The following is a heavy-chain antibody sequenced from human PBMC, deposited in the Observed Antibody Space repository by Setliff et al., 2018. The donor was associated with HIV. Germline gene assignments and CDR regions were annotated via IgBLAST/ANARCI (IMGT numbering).Heavy chain of an antibody. CDR3: ARGLVVVALYYYMDV. J-gene: IGHJ6*03. CDR2: IYYSGST. Sequence: SETLSLTCTVSGGSISTYYWNWIRQPPGKGLEWIGYIYYSGSTYYNPSLKSRVTISVDTSKNQFSLKLSSVTAADTAVYYCARGLVVVALYYYMDVWGKGTTVTVSS. V-gene: IGHV4-59*12. D-gene: IGHD2-15*01. CDR1: GGSISTYY.